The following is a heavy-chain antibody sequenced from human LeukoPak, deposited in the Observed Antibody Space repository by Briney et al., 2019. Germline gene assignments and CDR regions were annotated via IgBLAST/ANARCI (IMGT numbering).Heavy chain of an antibody. D-gene: IGHD3-22*01. CDR1: GGSISSHY. CDR3: AREGYYGSSGYSYFDY. V-gene: IGHV4-59*11. Sequence: SETLSLTCTVSGGSISSHYWSWIRQPPGKGLEWIGYIYYSGSTNYNPSLKSRVTISVDTSKNQFSLKLSSVTAADTAVYYCAREGYYGSSGYSYFDYWGQGTLVTVSS. J-gene: IGHJ4*02. CDR2: IYYSGST.